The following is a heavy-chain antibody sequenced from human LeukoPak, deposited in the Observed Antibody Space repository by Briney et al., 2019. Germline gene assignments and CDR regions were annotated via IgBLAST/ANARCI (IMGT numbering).Heavy chain of an antibody. CDR3: ARDLVYYDILTGSWAHDAFDI. CDR2: IYYSGST. D-gene: IGHD3-9*01. CDR1: GGSISSYY. Sequence: SETLSLTCTVSGGSISSYYWSWIRQPPGKGLEWIGYIYYSGSTNYNPSLKSRVTISVDTSKNQFSLKLSSVTAADTAVYYCARDLVYYDILTGSWAHDAFDIWGQGTMVTVSS. V-gene: IGHV4-59*01. J-gene: IGHJ3*02.